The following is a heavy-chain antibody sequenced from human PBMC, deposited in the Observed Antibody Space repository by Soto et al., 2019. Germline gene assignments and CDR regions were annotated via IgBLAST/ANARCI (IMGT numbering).Heavy chain of an antibody. CDR1: GGSISSGGYY. Sequence: QVQLQESGPGLVKPSQTLSLTCTVSGGSISSGGYYWNWIRQHPGKGLEWIGYSYDSGTTYYNPSPKSRVTIAGDTSKTQFSLKLISVTAADTAVYYCAASCVGCGGFNYYGMDVWGQGTTVTVSS. V-gene: IGHV4-31*03. D-gene: IGHD2-21*01. CDR3: AASCVGCGGFNYYGMDV. CDR2: SYDSGTT. J-gene: IGHJ6*02.